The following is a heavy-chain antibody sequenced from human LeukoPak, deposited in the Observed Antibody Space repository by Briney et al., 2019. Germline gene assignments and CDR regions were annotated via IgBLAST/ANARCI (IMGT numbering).Heavy chain of an antibody. CDR2: ISSSGSTI. V-gene: IGHV3-11*01. CDR3: ARRGLVVAATDYYYYYMDV. J-gene: IGHJ6*03. CDR1: GFTFSDYY. Sequence: PGGSLRLSCAASGFTFSDYYMSWIRQAPGKGLEWVSCISSSGSTIYYADSVKGRFTISRDNAKNSLYLQMNSLRAEDTAVYYCARRGLVVAATDYYYYYMDVWGKGTTVTVSS. D-gene: IGHD2-15*01.